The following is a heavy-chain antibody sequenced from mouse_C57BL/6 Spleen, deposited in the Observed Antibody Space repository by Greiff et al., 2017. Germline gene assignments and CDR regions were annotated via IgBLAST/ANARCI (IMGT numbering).Heavy chain of an antibody. V-gene: IGHV1-64*01. J-gene: IGHJ4*01. D-gene: IGHD1-1*01. CDR2: IHPNSGST. CDR3: AREHYGSSYYYAMDY. Sequence: QVQLQQPGAELVKPGASVKLSCKASGYTFTSYWMHWVKQRPGQGLEWIGMIHPNSGSTNYNEKFKSKATLTVDKSSSTAYMQLSSLTSEDSAVYYCAREHYGSSYYYAMDYWGQGTSVTVSS. CDR1: GYTFTSYW.